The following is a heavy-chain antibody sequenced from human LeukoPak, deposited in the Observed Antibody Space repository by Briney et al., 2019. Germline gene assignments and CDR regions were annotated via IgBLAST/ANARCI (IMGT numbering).Heavy chain of an antibody. Sequence: GGSLRLSCAASGFRFSDYYMSWVRQAPGKGLEWLSYISNTGSTIDYADSVKGRFTISRDNAKNSLYLQMNSLRAEDTAAYYCARDCGPDYYDSSGYYYDWFDPWGQGTLVTVSS. V-gene: IGHV3-11*04. J-gene: IGHJ5*02. CDR2: ISNTGSTI. CDR3: ARDCGPDYYDSSGYYYDWFDP. CDR1: GFRFSDYY. D-gene: IGHD3-22*01.